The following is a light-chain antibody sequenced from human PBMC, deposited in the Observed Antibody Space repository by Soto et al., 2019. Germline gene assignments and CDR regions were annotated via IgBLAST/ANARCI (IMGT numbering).Light chain of an antibody. CDR3: QQYSSSPRT. CDR2: GAS. Sequence: EIVLTQSPGALSLSPGERATLSCRASQSVSSSYLAWYQQKPGQAPRLLIYGASSRATGIPDRFSGSGSGTDFTLTINNLEPEDFAVYYCQQYSSSPRTFGQGTRLEIK. V-gene: IGKV3-20*01. J-gene: IGKJ5*01. CDR1: QSVSSSY.